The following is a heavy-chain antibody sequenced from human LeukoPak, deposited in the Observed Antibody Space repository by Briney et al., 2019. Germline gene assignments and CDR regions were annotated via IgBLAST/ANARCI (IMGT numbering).Heavy chain of an antibody. D-gene: IGHD2-2*01. Sequence: GGSLKLSCAASGFTFSGSAMHWVRQASGKGLEWVGRIRSKANSYATAYAASVKGRFTNSRDDSKNTAYLQMNSLKTEDTAVYYCTSRGSCSSTSCPDLYYYYYMDVWGKGTTVTASS. V-gene: IGHV3-73*01. J-gene: IGHJ6*03. CDR2: IRSKANSYAT. CDR3: TSRGSCSSTSCPDLYYYYYMDV. CDR1: GFTFSGSA.